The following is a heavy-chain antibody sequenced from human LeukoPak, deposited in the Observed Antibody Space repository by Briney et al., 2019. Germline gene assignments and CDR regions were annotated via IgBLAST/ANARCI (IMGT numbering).Heavy chain of an antibody. CDR2: VHTSGTT. CDR3: ARPGQSAWWVYFNY. D-gene: IGHD2-15*01. J-gene: IGHJ4*02. V-gene: IGHV4-4*09. Sequence: SETLSLTCTVSGDSINTYYWTWLRQPPGKGLEWIGYVHTSGTTNYNPSLASRVTMSVDTSKNQFSLSLSSVTSAYTAVYYCARPGQSAWWVYFNYWGQGILVTVSS. CDR1: GDSINTYY.